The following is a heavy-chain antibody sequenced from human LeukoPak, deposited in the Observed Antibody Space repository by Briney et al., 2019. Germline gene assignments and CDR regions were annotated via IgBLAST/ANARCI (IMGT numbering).Heavy chain of an antibody. CDR2: ISYDGSNK. J-gene: IGHJ1*01. D-gene: IGHD2-2*01. V-gene: IGHV3-30*03. CDR1: GFTFSSYG. CDR3: ARGGCSSTSCYPLGEYFQH. Sequence: GGSLRLSCAASGFTFSSYGMHWVRQAPGKGLEWVAVISYDGSNKYYADSVKGRFTVSRDNSKNTLYLQMNSLRAEDTAVYYCARGGCSSTSCYPLGEYFQHWGQGTLVTVSS.